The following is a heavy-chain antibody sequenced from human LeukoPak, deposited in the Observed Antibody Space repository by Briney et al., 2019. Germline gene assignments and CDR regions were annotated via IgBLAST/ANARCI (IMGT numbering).Heavy chain of an antibody. Sequence: GASVKVSCKASGYTFTGYYMHWVRQAPGQGLEWMGWINPNSGGTNYAQKLQGRVTMTTDTSTSTAYMELRSLRSDDTAVYHCARDWGYSRAGRLQIDYWGQGTLVTVSS. D-gene: IGHD5-18*01. V-gene: IGHV1-2*02. J-gene: IGHJ4*02. CDR3: ARDWGYSRAGRLQIDY. CDR2: INPNSGGT. CDR1: GYTFTGYY.